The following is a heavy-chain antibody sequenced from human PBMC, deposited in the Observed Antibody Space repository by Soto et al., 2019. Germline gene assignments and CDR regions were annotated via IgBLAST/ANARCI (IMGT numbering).Heavy chain of an antibody. V-gene: IGHV3-21*01. CDR2: ISSSSSYI. CDR3: ARALRLLPFPAATYFDY. D-gene: IGHD2-2*01. J-gene: IGHJ4*02. Sequence: GGSLRLSCAASRFTFSSYSMNWVRQAPGKGLEWVSSISSSSSYIYYADSVKGRFTISRDKAKNSLYLQMNSLRAEDTAVYYCARALRLLPFPAATYFDYWGQGTLVTVSS. CDR1: RFTFSSYS.